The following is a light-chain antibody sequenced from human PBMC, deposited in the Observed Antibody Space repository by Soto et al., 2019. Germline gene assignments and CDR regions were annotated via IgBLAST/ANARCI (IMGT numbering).Light chain of an antibody. J-gene: IGLJ7*01. V-gene: IGLV2-23*01. CDR3: CSYAGSSDAV. Sequence: QSALTQPASVSGSPGQSITISCTGTSSDVGSYNLVSWYQQHPGKAPKLMIYVGSKRPSGVSNRFSGSKSGNTASLTISGLQAEDEADYYCCSYAGSSDAVFGGGTQLTVL. CDR2: VGS. CDR1: SSDVGSYNL.